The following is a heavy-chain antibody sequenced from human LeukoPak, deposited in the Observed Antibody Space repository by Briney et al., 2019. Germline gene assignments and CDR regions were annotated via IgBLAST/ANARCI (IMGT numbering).Heavy chain of an antibody. V-gene: IGHV3-66*04. D-gene: IGHD1-26*01. CDR2: IYSGGGT. Sequence: GGSLRLSCATSGFTVSSNYMTWVRQAPGKGLEWVSVIYSGGGTRYADSVKGRFTISRDNSKNTLYLQMNSLRAEDTAVYYCAKRPRWELPYYYYYMDVWGKGTTVTVSS. CDR3: AKRPRWELPYYYYYMDV. CDR1: GFTVSSNY. J-gene: IGHJ6*03.